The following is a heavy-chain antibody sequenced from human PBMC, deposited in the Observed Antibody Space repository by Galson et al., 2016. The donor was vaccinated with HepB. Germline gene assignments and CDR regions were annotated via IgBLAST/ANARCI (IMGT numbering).Heavy chain of an antibody. CDR1: GDYITSYY. Sequence: SETLSLTCTVSGDYITSYYWGWIRQPPGKGLEWIGYIYYRGSTNYNPSLKSRVTMSLDTSKNQFFLKLNSVTAADTAVYYCARFATRDFYGLDVWGPGTTVTVSS. CDR3: ARFATRDFYGLDV. CDR2: IYYRGST. J-gene: IGHJ6*02. V-gene: IGHV4-59*08. D-gene: IGHD5-24*01.